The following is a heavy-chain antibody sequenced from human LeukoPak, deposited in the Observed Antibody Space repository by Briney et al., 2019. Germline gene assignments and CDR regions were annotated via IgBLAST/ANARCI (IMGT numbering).Heavy chain of an antibody. Sequence: ASVKVSCKASGYTFTGYYMHWVRQAPGQGLEWMGWINPNSGGTNYAQKFQGRVTMTRDTSISTAYMELSRLRSDGTAVYYCARVMVRGVRPADYYYYYMDVWGKGTTVTISS. D-gene: IGHD3-10*01. J-gene: IGHJ6*03. V-gene: IGHV1-2*02. CDR2: INPNSGGT. CDR3: ARVMVRGVRPADYYYYYMDV. CDR1: GYTFTGYY.